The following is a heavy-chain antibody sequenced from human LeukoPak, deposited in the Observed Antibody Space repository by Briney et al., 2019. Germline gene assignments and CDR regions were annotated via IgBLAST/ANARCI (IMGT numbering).Heavy chain of an antibody. J-gene: IGHJ4*02. CDR1: GGTFSSYA. Sequence: SVKVSCKASGGTFSSYAISWVRQAPGQGLEWMGRIIPILGIANYAQKFQGRVTITADKSTSTAYMELRSLRSDDTAVYYCAGSGSYLPEFDYWGQGTLVTVSS. CDR3: AGSGSYLPEFDY. V-gene: IGHV1-69*04. D-gene: IGHD1-26*01. CDR2: IIPILGIA.